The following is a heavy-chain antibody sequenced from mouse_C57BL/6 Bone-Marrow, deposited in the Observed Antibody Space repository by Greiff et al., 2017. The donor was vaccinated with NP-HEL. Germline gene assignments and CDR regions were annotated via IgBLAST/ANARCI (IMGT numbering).Heavy chain of an antibody. J-gene: IGHJ3*01. CDR2: ISDGGSYT. V-gene: IGHV5-4*01. Sequence: EVNVVESGGGLVKPGGSLKLSCAASGFTFSSYAMSWVRQTPEKRLEWVATISDGGSYTYYPDNVKGRFTISRDNAKNNLYLQMSHLKSEDTAMYYCARDSNSFAYWGQGTLVTVSA. D-gene: IGHD2-5*01. CDR1: GFTFSSYA. CDR3: ARDSNSFAY.